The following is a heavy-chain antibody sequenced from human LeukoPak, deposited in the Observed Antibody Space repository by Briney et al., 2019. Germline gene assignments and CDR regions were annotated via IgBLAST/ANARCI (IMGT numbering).Heavy chain of an antibody. CDR1: GGSISNYY. Sequence: PSETLSLTCTVSGGSISNYYWSWIQQPPGKGLEWVGYLYYSGSTNYNPSLKSRVTISVDTSKNQFSLKLSSVTAADTAVYYCARARGVSDYYDSSAYTWRMMALGYFDLWGRGTLVTVSS. V-gene: IGHV4-59*01. CDR3: ARARGVSDYYDSSAYTWRMMALGYFDL. CDR2: LYYSGST. D-gene: IGHD3-22*01. J-gene: IGHJ2*01.